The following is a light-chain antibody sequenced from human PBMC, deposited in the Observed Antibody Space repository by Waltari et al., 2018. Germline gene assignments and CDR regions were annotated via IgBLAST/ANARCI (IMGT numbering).Light chain of an antibody. CDR1: QSINKW. CDR2: KAS. CDR3: QHYSTYSKA. Sequence: DVRMTQSRSTLSASVGDRVTITCRASQSINKWVAWYQQKPGKAPKLLIYKASSLESGVPSRFSGSGSGTDFTLTINSLQTDDFATYYCQHYSTYSKAFGQGTKLE. V-gene: IGKV1-5*03. J-gene: IGKJ2*01.